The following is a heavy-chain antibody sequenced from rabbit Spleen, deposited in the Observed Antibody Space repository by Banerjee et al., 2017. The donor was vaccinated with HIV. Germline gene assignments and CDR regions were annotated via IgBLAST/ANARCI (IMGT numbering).Heavy chain of an antibody. CDR2: IDTGASGFT. D-gene: IGHD1-1*01. Sequence: QSLEESGGDLVKPGASLTLTCTASGVSFSVSSYMCWVRQAPGKGLEWIACIDTGASGFTYFATWAQGRFTCSKTSSTTVTLQMTRLTAADTATYFCARDTSSSFSSYDMDLWGQGTLVTVS. V-gene: IGHV1S40*01. J-gene: IGHJ6*01. CDR1: GVSFSVSSY. CDR3: ARDTSSSFSSYDMDL.